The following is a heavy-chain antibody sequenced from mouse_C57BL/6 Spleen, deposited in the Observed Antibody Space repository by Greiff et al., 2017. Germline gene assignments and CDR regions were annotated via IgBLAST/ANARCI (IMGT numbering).Heavy chain of an antibody. J-gene: IGHJ1*03. CDR1: GYAFSSYW. V-gene: IGHV1-80*01. CDR2: IYPGDGDT. D-gene: IGHD1-1*01. Sequence: QVQLKQSGAELVKPGASVKISCKASGYAFSSYWMNWVKQRPGKGLEWIGQIYPGDGDTNYNGKFKGKATLTADKSSSTAYMQLSSLTSEDSAVYFCARSPSYGSIYWYFDVWGTGTTVTVSS. CDR3: ARSPSYGSIYWYFDV.